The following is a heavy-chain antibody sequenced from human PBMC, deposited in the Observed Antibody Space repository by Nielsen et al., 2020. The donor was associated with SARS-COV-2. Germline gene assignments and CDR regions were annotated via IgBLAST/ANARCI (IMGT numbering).Heavy chain of an antibody. CDR3: ARAVGYSSNAFDY. CDR1: GGSISSGGYS. Sequence: LRPSCAVSGGSISSGGYSWSWIRQPPGKGLEWIGYIYHSGSTYYNPSLKSRVTISVDRSKNQFSLKLSAVTAADTAVYYCARAVGYSSNAFDYWGQGTLVTVSS. CDR2: IYHSGST. J-gene: IGHJ4*02. D-gene: IGHD6-13*01. V-gene: IGHV4-30-2*01.